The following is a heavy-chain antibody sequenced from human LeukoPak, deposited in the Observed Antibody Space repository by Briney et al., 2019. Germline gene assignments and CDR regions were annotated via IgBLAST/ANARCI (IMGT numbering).Heavy chain of an antibody. CDR2: ISSSSSYV. Sequence: GGSLRLSCAASGFTFSIYSMNWVRQAPGKGLEWVSSISSSSSYVHYTDSVKGRFTISRDNAKNSLYLQMSSLTAEDTALYYCARDSAELNYWGQGTLVTVSS. V-gene: IGHV3-21*01. CDR3: ARDSAELNY. CDR1: GFTFSIYS. J-gene: IGHJ4*02. D-gene: IGHD1-26*01.